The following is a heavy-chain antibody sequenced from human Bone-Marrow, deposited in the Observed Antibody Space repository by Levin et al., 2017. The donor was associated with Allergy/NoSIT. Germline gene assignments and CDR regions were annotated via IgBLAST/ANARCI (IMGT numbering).Heavy chain of an antibody. J-gene: IGHJ4*02. CDR1: GYTFTNYW. D-gene: IGHD4-17*01. CDR3: ARSSYGDYSPFDY. CDR2: IYPDDSDT. V-gene: IGHV5-51*01. Sequence: KCGESLKISCKTSGYTFTNYWIDWVRQMPGKGLEWMGIIYPDDSDTRYSPSFQGQVTISVDKSISTAYLQWSSLKASDTAMYFCARSSYGDYSPFDYWGQGTLVTVSS.